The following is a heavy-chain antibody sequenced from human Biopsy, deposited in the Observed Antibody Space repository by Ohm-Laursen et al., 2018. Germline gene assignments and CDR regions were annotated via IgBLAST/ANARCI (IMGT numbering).Heavy chain of an antibody. CDR2: IYSSGGS. Sequence: SDTLSLTCSVSGGSTNDYFWSWIRQPAGETLEWIGRIYSSGGSSYNPSLKSRISMSMDTSNNQFSLTLTSVTAADTAVYYCARMPHFDYWGQGTLVTVSS. CDR1: GGSTNDYF. CDR3: ARMPHFDY. D-gene: IGHD2-2*01. V-gene: IGHV4-4*07. J-gene: IGHJ4*02.